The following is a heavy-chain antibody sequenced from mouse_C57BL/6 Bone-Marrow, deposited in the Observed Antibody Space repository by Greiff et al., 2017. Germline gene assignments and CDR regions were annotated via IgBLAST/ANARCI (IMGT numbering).Heavy chain of an antibody. D-gene: IGHD1-1*01. CDR2: ISSGGSYT. CDR3: ARRWVGKDYAMDY. J-gene: IGHJ4*01. CDR1: GFTFSSYG. V-gene: IGHV5-6*01. Sequence: EVMLVESGGDLVKPGGSLKLSCAASGFTFSSYGMSWVRQTPDKRLEWVATISSGGSYTYYPDSVKGRFTISRDNAKNTLYLQMSSLKSEDTAMYYCARRWVGKDYAMDYWGQGTSVTVSS.